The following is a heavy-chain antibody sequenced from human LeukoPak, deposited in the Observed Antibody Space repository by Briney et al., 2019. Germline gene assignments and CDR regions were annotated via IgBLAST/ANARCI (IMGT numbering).Heavy chain of an antibody. J-gene: IGHJ4*02. CDR2: IYYSGST. V-gene: IGHV4-59*01. D-gene: IGHD7-27*01. CDR3: ARSNWGRYYFDY. CDR1: GGSISSYY. Sequence: SETLSLTCTVSGGSISSYYWSWIRQPPGKGLEWIGYIYYSGSTNYNPSLKSRVTISGDTSKNQFSLKLSSVTAADTAVYYCARSNWGRYYFDYWGQGTLVTVSS.